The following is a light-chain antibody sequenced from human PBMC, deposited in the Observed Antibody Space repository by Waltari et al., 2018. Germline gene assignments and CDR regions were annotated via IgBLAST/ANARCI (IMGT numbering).Light chain of an antibody. Sequence: ETVMTQSPATPSVSPGERATLSCRASQSVSSNLAWYQQKPGQPPRLLIYGASTRATGIPARFSGSGSGTEFTLTISSLQSEDFAVYYCQQYNDWPPLTFGGGTKVEIK. V-gene: IGKV3-15*01. CDR2: GAS. CDR1: QSVSSN. CDR3: QQYNDWPPLT. J-gene: IGKJ4*01.